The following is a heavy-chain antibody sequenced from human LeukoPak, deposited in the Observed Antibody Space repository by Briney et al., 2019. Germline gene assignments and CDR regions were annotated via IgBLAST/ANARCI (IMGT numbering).Heavy chain of an antibody. Sequence: PSETQSLTCTVSGGSISSYYWSWIRQPPGKGLEWIGYIYYSGSTNYNPSLKSRVTISVDTSKNQFSLKLSSVTAADTAVYYCARGANNWFDPWGQGTLVTVSS. CDR1: GGSISSYY. CDR3: ARGANNWFDP. D-gene: IGHD2-8*01. V-gene: IGHV4-59*08. J-gene: IGHJ5*02. CDR2: IYYSGST.